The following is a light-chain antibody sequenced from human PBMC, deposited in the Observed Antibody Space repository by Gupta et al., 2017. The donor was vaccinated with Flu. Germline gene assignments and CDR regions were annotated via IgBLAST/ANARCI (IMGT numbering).Light chain of an antibody. Sequence: PPSLSASVGDRVTITCRASQRVYEYVNWYQQKTGEAPRLLIYAASTVQSGVPSRFSGSGSGSDFTLTITRLQPEDFATYYCQQADKSPWTFGQGTKVDVK. CDR3: QQADKSPWT. CDR2: AAS. J-gene: IGKJ1*01. V-gene: IGKV1-39*01. CDR1: QRVYEY.